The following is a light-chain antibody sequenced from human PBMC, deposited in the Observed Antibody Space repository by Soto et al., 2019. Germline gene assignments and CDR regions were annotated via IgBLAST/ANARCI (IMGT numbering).Light chain of an antibody. CDR1: QGISNY. CDR3: QKYKSAPHT. V-gene: IGKV1-27*01. Sequence: DVQRTECPSSLSATVGDRVTITCRASQGISNYLAWYQQKPGKVPKLLIYAASTLQSGVPSRFSGSGSGTDFTLTISSLQPEDVATYYCQKYKSAPHTFGQGTKLEIK. CDR2: AAS. J-gene: IGKJ2*01.